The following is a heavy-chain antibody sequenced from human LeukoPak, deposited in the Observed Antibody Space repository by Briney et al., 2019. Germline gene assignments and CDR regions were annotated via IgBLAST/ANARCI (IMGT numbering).Heavy chain of an antibody. J-gene: IGHJ4*02. D-gene: IGHD3-9*01. CDR2: ISYDGSNK. V-gene: IGHV3-30*04. CDR1: GFTFSSYA. CDR3: AKGDSYYDLLTCFDF. Sequence: GGFLRLSCAASGFTFSSYAMHWVRQAPGKGLEWVAVISYDGSNKYYADSVKGRFTISRDNSKNTLYLQMNSLRAEDTAVYYCAKGDSYYDLLTCFDFWGPGTLVTVSS.